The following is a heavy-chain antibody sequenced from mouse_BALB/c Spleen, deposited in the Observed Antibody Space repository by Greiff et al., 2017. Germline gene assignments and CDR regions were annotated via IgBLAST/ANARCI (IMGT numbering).Heavy chain of an antibody. V-gene: IGHV1S81*02. Sequence: VQLQQPGAELVKPGASVKLSCKASGYTFTSYWMHWVKQRPGQGLEWIGEINPSNGRTNYNEKFKSKATLTVDKSSSTAYMQLSSLTSEDSAVYYCARASSTMITLMDYWGQGTSVTVSS. D-gene: IGHD2-4*01. CDR3: ARASSTMITLMDY. CDR2: INPSNGRT. J-gene: IGHJ4*01. CDR1: GYTFTSYW.